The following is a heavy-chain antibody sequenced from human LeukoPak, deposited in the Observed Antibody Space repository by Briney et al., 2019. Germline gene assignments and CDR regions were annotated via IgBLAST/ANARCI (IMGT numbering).Heavy chain of an antibody. J-gene: IGHJ6*03. V-gene: IGHV4-34*01. CDR1: CGPFRGYL. Sequence: KPSETLPLTSAVRCGPFRGYLWSGIRAPPGGGLECLGEINHSESPKYNPPLKSRDTISVDTSKYQFSLKLSSVTAADTAVYYCARARVDYDTSSHIKGYYYYMDVWGKGTTVTVSS. CDR2: INHSESP. CDR3: ARARVDYDTSSHIKGYYYYMDV. D-gene: IGHD3-22*01.